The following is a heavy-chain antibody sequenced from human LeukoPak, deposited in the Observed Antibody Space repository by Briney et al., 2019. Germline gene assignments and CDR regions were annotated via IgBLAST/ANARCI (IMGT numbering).Heavy chain of an antibody. CDR2: INHSGST. CDR1: GGSFSGYY. CDR3: ARVWGGSYYGWFDP. D-gene: IGHD1-26*01. J-gene: IGHJ5*02. V-gene: IGHV4-34*01. Sequence: SETLSLTCAVYGGSFSGYYWSWIRQTPGKGLEWIGEINHSGSTNYNPSLKSRVTISVDSSKNQFSLKLSSVTAADTAVYYCARVWGGSYYGWFDPWGQGTLVTVSS.